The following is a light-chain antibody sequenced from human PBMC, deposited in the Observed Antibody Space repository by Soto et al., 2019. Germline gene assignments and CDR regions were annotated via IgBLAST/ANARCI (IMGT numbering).Light chain of an antibody. CDR1: QSVSSSC. V-gene: IGKV3-20*01. CDR3: QQCDSTPWT. J-gene: IGKJ1*01. CDR2: GAS. Sequence: EIGLTQSPGTLSLSPGARATLSCRASQSVSSSCLAWYQQKPGQAPRLLIYGASNRATGIPDRFSGSGSGTDFTLTISRLEPEDFAVYYCQQCDSTPWTFGQGTKVDIK.